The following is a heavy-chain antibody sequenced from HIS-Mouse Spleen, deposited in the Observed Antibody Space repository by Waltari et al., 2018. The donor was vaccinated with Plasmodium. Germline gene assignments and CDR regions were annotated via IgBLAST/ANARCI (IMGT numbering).Heavy chain of an antibody. Sequence: EVQLVESGGGLVQPGGSLRLSCAASGFTFSRYWMGWVRQDQGKGVEVVANIKQDGSEKYYVDSVKGRFTISRDNAKNSLYLQMNSLRAEDTAVYYCASSWYWYFDLWGRGTLVTVSS. D-gene: IGHD6-13*01. V-gene: IGHV3-7*01. CDR2: IKQDGSEK. CDR3: ASSWYWYFDL. J-gene: IGHJ2*01. CDR1: GFTFSRYW.